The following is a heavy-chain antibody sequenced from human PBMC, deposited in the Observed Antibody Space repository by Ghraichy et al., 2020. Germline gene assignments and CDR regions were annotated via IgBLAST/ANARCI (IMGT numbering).Heavy chain of an antibody. Sequence: SETLSLTCTVSGGSISSGSYYWSWIRQPAGKGLEWIGRIYTSGSTNYNPSLKSRVTISVDTSKNQFSLKLSSVTAADTAVYYCARDSGYYDSSGYYIWGQGTLVTVSS. CDR3: ARDSGYYDSSGYYI. D-gene: IGHD3-22*01. J-gene: IGHJ4*02. CDR2: IYTSGST. V-gene: IGHV4-61*02. CDR1: GGSISSGSYY.